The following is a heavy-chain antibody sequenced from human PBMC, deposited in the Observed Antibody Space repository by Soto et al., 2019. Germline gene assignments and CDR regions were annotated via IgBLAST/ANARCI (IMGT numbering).Heavy chain of an antibody. Sequence: EVRVLDSGGGLVQPGGSLRLTCAASGFGFSNFAMAWVRQAPGKGFEWVSVISSGGHTANYADSVKGRFTISRDNYRNTVVLQMKSRRADDTAVYHCAKVRGGGFGDALDYWGQGTLVTFSP. D-gene: IGHD2-21*01. CDR2: ISSGGHTA. V-gene: IGHV3-23*01. J-gene: IGHJ4*02. CDR1: GFGFSNFA. CDR3: AKVRGGGFGDALDY.